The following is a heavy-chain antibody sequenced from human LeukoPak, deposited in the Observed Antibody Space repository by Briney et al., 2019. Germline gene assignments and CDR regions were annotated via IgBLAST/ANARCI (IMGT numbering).Heavy chain of an antibody. CDR3: ASTINFGDYVNWYFDL. CDR1: GGSISSGGCY. D-gene: IGHD4-17*01. V-gene: IGHV4-31*03. J-gene: IGHJ2*01. Sequence: SETLSLTCTVSGGSISSGGCYWSWIRQHPGKGLEWIGYIYYSGSTYYNPSLKSRVTISVDTSKNQFSQKLSSVTAADTAVYYCASTINFGDYVNWYFDLWGRGTLVTVSS. CDR2: IYYSGST.